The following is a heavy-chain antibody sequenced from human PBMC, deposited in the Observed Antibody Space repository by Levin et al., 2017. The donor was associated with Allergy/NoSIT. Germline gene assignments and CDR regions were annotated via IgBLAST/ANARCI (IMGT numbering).Heavy chain of an antibody. CDR2: INPSGGST. Sequence: ASVKVSCKASGYTFTSYYMHWVRQAPGQGLEWMGIINPSGGSTSYAQKFQGRVTMTRDTSTSTVYMELSSLRSEDTAVYYCARDRALRYFDWLFPDPAGAFDIWGQGTMVTVSS. J-gene: IGHJ3*02. CDR1: GYTFTSYY. CDR3: ARDRALRYFDWLFPDPAGAFDI. D-gene: IGHD3-9*01. V-gene: IGHV1-46*01.